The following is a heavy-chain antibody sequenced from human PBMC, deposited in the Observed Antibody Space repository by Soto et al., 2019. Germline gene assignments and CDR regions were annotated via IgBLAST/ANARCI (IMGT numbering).Heavy chain of an antibody. CDR1: GFTFSGHW. CDR3: ARDRAFCSGTNCRRGSIGYYYRDV. CDR2: IKQDGSET. V-gene: IGHV3-7*01. D-gene: IGHD2-2*01. Sequence: EVHLVESGGGLVQPGGSLRLSCAASGFTFSGHWMSWVRQAPGKGLEWVAHIKQDGSETFYVGSVKGRFTISRDNAKNSLDLQMNSLRAEDTALPYCARDRAFCSGTNCRRGSIGYYYRDVWGNGAAVTVSS. J-gene: IGHJ6*03.